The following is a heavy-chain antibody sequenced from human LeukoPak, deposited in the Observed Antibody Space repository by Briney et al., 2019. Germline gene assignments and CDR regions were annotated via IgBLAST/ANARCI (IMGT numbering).Heavy chain of an antibody. Sequence: AGGSLRLSCAASGFTVSSSYMSWRRQAPGKGLEWVSVIYSGGSTYYADSVKGRFTISRDNSKNTLYLQMNSLRAEDTAVYYCARDGYDILTGYYSGYWGQGTLVTVSS. CDR1: GFTVSSSY. J-gene: IGHJ4*02. V-gene: IGHV3-66*01. CDR3: ARDGYDILTGYYSGY. CDR2: IYSGGST. D-gene: IGHD3-9*01.